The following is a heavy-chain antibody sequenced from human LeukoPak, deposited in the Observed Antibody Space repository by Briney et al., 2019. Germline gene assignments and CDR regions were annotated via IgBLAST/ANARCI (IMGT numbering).Heavy chain of an antibody. D-gene: IGHD6-19*01. CDR1: GFTFDDYA. CDR3: AKGSSGWYLDWFDP. J-gene: IGHJ5*02. CDR2: ISWNSGSI. V-gene: IGHV3-9*01. Sequence: QPGGSLRLSCAASGFTFDDYAMHWVRQAPGKGLEWVSGISWNSGSIGYADSVKGRFTISRDNAKNSLYLQMNSLRAEDTALYYCAKGSSGWYLDWFDPWGQGTLVTVSS.